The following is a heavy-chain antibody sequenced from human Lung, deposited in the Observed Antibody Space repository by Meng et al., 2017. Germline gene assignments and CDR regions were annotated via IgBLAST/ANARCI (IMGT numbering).Heavy chain of an antibody. CDR3: ARGTPGRSYCDY. Sequence: HGQLLQAGAEVKQPGAASKVSCKASDYTFTGYGVCWVRQAPGQGLEWMAWLGAHPGDTSFAPKFLGRVTVTADTATATAYMELRSLRSDDTAVYYCARGTPGRSYCDYWGLGTLVTVSS. J-gene: IGHJ4*02. V-gene: IGHV1-18*01. CDR1: DYTFTGYG. CDR2: LGAHPGDT. D-gene: IGHD3-10*01.